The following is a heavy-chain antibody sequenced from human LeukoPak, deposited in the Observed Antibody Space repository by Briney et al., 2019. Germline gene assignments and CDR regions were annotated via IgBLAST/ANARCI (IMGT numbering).Heavy chain of an antibody. CDR1: GFTFSTYA. D-gene: IGHD3-9*01. CDR2: LSGSGGST. CDR3: AKVQDYDILTGYYIAGGKFDY. J-gene: IGHJ4*02. Sequence: PGGSLRLSCAASGFTFSTYAMSWVRQAPGKGLQWVSTLSGSGGSTYYADSVKGRFTLSRDNSKNALYLQMNSLRAEDTAIYYCAKVQDYDILTGYYIAGGKFDYWGQGTLVTVSS. V-gene: IGHV3-23*01.